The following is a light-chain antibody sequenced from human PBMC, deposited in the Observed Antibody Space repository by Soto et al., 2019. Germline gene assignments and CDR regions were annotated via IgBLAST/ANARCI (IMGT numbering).Light chain of an antibody. Sequence: QSVLTQPPSVSGAPGQRVTISCNGSSSNIGAGYDVHWYQQLPGTAPKHLIYGNSNRPSGVPDRFSGSKSGTSASLASTGLQAEDEADYYCQSYDSSLSGSVVFGGGTKLTVL. CDR3: QSYDSSLSGSVV. J-gene: IGLJ2*01. CDR1: SSNIGAGYD. CDR2: GNS. V-gene: IGLV1-40*01.